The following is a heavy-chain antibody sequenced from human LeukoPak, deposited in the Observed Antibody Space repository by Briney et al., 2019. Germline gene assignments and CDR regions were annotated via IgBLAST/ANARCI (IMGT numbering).Heavy chain of an antibody. CDR2: VKSDGSDT. Sequence: GGSLRLSCAASGSTFSRYWMHWVRQAPGKGLVWVSRVKSDGSDTIYADSVKGRFTISRYNPKNTLYLQMDSLRAEDTAVYYCTTGIGNYYYYWGQGTLVTVAS. J-gene: IGHJ4*02. CDR3: TTGIGNYYYY. V-gene: IGHV3-74*01. CDR1: GSTFSRYW. D-gene: IGHD3-10*01.